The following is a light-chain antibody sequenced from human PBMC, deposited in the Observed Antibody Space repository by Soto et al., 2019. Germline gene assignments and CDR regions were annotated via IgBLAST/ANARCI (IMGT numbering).Light chain of an antibody. CDR1: SSNFGAGYD. J-gene: IGLJ3*02. Sequence: QSVLTQPPSVSGAPGQRVTISCTGSSSNFGAGYDVNWYQQLPGTAPKLLIYTNSNRPSGIPDRFSGSKSGTASSLAITGLQADDEADYSCQSYDTSLSARVFGGGTQLTVL. V-gene: IGLV1-40*01. CDR3: QSYDTSLSARV. CDR2: TNS.